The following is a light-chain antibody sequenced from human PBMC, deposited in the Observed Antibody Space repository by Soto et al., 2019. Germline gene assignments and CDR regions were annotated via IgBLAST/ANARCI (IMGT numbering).Light chain of an antibody. Sequence: DLPLTQSPSFLSASVGDRVIITCRASQGIGSYLGWYQQAPGKAPKLLIYGASTLQSGVPSRFSGSGSGTXXXXXXSSLQPEDVATYYCQQLNTYPAFGGGTKVEI. CDR3: QQLNTYPA. CDR2: GAS. V-gene: IGKV1-9*01. J-gene: IGKJ4*01. CDR1: QGIGSY.